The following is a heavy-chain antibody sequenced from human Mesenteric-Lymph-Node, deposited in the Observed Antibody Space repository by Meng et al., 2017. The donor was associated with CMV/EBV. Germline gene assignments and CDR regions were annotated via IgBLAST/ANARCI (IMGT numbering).Heavy chain of an antibody. V-gene: IGHV4-34*01. CDR3: ARDGGSYYQDFDY. D-gene: IGHD1-26*01. J-gene: IGHJ4*02. CDR1: GGSFSGYY. CDR2: INHSGST. Sequence: SETLSLTCAVYGGSFSGYYWSWIRQPPGKGLEWIGEINHSGSTNYNPSLKSRVTISVDTSKNQFSLKLSSVTAADTAVYYCARDGGSYYQDFDYWGQGTLVTVSS.